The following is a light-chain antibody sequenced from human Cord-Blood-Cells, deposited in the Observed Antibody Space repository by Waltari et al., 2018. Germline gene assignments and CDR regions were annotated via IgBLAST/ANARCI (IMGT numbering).Light chain of an antibody. CDR3: SSDAGSNNLV. CDR1: SSDVGGYNY. J-gene: IGLJ2*01. V-gene: IGLV2-8*01. CDR2: EVS. Sequence: QSALTQPPSASGSPGQSVTISCTGTSSDVGGYNYVSWYQQHPGKAPKLMIYEVSKRPSVVPDRFSGSKSGSTASLTVSGLQDEDRADYYCSSDAGSNNLVFGGGTKLPVL.